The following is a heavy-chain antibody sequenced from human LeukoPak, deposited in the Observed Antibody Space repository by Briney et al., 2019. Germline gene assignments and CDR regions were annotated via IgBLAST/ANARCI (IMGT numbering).Heavy chain of an antibody. V-gene: IGHV3-30*18. Sequence: GSLRPSCAASGFTYSDYGMHWVRQAPGEGLEWVAVIANDGRDKKYADSVRGRFTISRDNSKNTVYLQMNSLRAEDTAVFYCVKDMKIKAAGYYFDYWGQGTLVTVSS. CDR1: GFTYSDYG. CDR3: VKDMKIKAAGYYFDY. CDR2: IANDGRDK. J-gene: IGHJ4*02. D-gene: IGHD6-13*01.